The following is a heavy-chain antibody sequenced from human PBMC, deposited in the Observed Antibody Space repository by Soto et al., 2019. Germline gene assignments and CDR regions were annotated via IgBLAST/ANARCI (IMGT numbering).Heavy chain of an antibody. CDR2: TSYEGGTK. D-gene: IGHD1-1*01. V-gene: IGHV3-30-3*02. J-gene: IGHJ4*02. CDR1: GVTFNTHA. CDR3: AKQFTGFFYSFDH. Sequence: QVLLVESGGGVVQPGGSLRLSCTASGVTFNTHAMHWVRHAPGKGQEWVAVTSYEGGTKYYPDYAPGRFTIASDHYKNTLYLQMHSLRAEDTAVYYCAKQFTGFFYSFDHLGQGSLVTVSS.